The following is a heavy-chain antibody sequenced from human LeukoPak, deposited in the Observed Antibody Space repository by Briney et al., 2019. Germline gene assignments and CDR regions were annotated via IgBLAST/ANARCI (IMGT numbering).Heavy chain of an antibody. Sequence: PGRSLRLSCAASRFTFSYFAMHWVRQAPGKGLEWVAVLSDDGSNKFYADSVKGRFTISRDNSKNTLYLQMNSLRAEDTAFYYCAREVAPLYFHYGMDVWGEGTTVTVSS. CDR1: RFTFSYFA. D-gene: IGHD2-21*01. V-gene: IGHV3-30*03. J-gene: IGHJ6*04. CDR2: LSDDGSNK. CDR3: AREVAPLYFHYGMDV.